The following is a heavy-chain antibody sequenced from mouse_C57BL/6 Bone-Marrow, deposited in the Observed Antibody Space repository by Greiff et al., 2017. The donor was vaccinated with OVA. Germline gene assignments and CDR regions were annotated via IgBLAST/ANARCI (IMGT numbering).Heavy chain of an antibody. CDR2: IYPGDGDT. V-gene: IGHV1-82*01. CDR3: AREEGTPFDY. J-gene: IGHJ2*01. CDR1: GYAFSSSW. D-gene: IGHD3-3*01. Sequence: QVQLQQSGPELVKPGASVKISCKASGYAFSSSWMHWVKQRPGQGLEWIGRIYPGDGDTNYNGKFKGKATLTADKSSSTAYMQLSSLTSEDSAVYFCAREEGTPFDYWGQGTTLTVSS.